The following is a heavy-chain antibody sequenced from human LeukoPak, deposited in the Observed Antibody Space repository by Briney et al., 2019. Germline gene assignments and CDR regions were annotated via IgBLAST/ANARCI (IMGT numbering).Heavy chain of an antibody. CDR3: AKDRLQIWLYVGIFDH. J-gene: IGHJ4*02. CDR1: GFTISAYN. Sequence: GGSLRLSCAAPGFTISAYNMFWVRQAPGKGLEWMAVISSDGRHIDYPDSVKGRFTISRDISENTLYLQMNSLTDDDTAVYFCAKDRLQIWLYVGIFDHWGQGALVTVSS. D-gene: IGHD5-18*01. V-gene: IGHV3-30*04. CDR2: ISSDGRHI.